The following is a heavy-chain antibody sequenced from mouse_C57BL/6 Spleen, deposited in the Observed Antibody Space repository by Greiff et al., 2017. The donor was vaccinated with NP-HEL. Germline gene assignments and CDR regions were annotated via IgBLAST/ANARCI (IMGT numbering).Heavy chain of an antibody. CDR1: GFTFSDYG. D-gene: IGHD1-1*01. J-gene: IGHJ4*01. V-gene: IGHV5-17*01. Sequence: EVKLVESGGGLVKPGGSLKLSCAASGFTFSDYGMHWVRQAPEKGLEWVAYISSGSSTIYYADTVKGRFTISRDNAKNTLFLQMTSLRSEDTAMYYCARGASYYLGAMDYWGQGTSVTVSS. CDR2: ISSGSSTI. CDR3: ARGASYYLGAMDY.